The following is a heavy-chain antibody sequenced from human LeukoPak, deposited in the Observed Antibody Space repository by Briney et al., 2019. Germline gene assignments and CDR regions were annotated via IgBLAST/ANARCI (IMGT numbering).Heavy chain of an antibody. CDR1: GGSISSYY. J-gene: IGHJ3*02. CDR2: IYYSGST. CDR3: ARYNSQDAFDI. V-gene: IGHV4-59*01. Sequence: SETLSLTCTVSGGSISSYYWSWIRQPPGKGLEWIGYIYYSGSTNYNPSLKSRVTISVDTSKNQFSLKLSSVTAADTAVYYCARYNSQDAFDIWGQGTMVTVSS. D-gene: IGHD1-20*01.